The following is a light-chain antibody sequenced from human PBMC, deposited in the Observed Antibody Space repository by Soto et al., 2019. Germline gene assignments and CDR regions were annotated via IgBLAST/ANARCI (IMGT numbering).Light chain of an antibody. CDR2: GAS. CDR1: QSVSNS. Sequence: EIVLTQSPATLSLSPGERATLSCRASQSVSNSLAWYQHKPGQPPRLLIYGASSRATGIPDRFSGSGSGTDFTLTISRLEPEDFAVYYCQQYGSSPLTFGGGTKVEIK. V-gene: IGKV3-20*01. J-gene: IGKJ4*01. CDR3: QQYGSSPLT.